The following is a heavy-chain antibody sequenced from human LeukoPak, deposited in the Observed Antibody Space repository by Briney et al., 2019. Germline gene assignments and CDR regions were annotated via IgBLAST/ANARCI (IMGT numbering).Heavy chain of an antibody. Sequence: PGGSLRLSCVGYGFTVTTYEMNWVRQAPGKGLEWISYISSGGSSIYYTDSVKGRFTISRDNAKNSLYLQMHSLRDEDTAVYYCVRGGNYGYLWNAFDVWGQGTMVTISS. CDR3: VRGGNYGYLWNAFDV. D-gene: IGHD5-18*01. V-gene: IGHV3-48*03. J-gene: IGHJ3*01. CDR2: ISSGGSSI. CDR1: GFTVTTYE.